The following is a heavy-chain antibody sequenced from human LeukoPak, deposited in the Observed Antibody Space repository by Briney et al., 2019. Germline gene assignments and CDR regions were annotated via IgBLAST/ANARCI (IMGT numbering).Heavy chain of an antibody. Sequence: GGSLRLSCAASGFTFSDYYMSWIRQAPGKGLEWVSYISSSGSTIYYADSVKGRFTISRDNAKNSLYLQMNSLRAEDTAVYYCARHRGFGELLTAFDYWGQGTLVTVSS. CDR1: GFTFSDYY. CDR3: ARHRGFGELLTAFDY. CDR2: ISSSGSTI. D-gene: IGHD3-10*01. V-gene: IGHV3-11*01. J-gene: IGHJ4*02.